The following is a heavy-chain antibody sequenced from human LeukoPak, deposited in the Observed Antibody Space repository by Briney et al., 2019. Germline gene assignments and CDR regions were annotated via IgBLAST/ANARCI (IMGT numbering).Heavy chain of an antibody. D-gene: IGHD3-9*01. CDR3: VRALLRYFDWLLIEEGEFDY. Sequence: ASVKVSCKASGYTFTSYGISWVRQAPGQGLEWMGWISAYNGNTNYAQKLQGRVTMTTDTSTSTAYMELRSLRSDDTAVYYCVRALLRYFDWLLIEEGEFDYWGQGTLVTVSS. CDR1: GYTFTSYG. CDR2: ISAYNGNT. J-gene: IGHJ4*02. V-gene: IGHV1-18*04.